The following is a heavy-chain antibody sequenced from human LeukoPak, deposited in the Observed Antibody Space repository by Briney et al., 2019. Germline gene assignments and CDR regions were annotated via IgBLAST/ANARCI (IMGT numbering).Heavy chain of an antibody. Sequence: PSETLSLTCAVYGGSFSGYYWSWIRQPPGKGLEWIGEINHSGSTNYNPSLKSRVTISVDTSKNQFSLKLSSVTAADTAVYYCARGGDYGDYVEWFDPWGQGTLVTVSS. D-gene: IGHD4-17*01. V-gene: IGHV4-34*01. J-gene: IGHJ5*02. CDR1: GGSFSGYY. CDR2: INHSGST. CDR3: ARGGDYGDYVEWFDP.